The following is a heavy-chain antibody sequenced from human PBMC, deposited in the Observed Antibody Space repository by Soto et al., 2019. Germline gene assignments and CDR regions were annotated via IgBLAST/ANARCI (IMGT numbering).Heavy chain of an antibody. J-gene: IGHJ4*02. Sequence: GGSLRLSCAASVFTFSSYGMHWVRQAPGKGLEWVAVISYDGSNKYYADSVKGRFTISRDNSKNTLYLQMNSLRAEDTAVYYCAKDRGSYGSGSLDYWGQGTLVTVSS. CDR3: AKDRGSYGSGSLDY. CDR1: VFTFSSYG. D-gene: IGHD3-10*01. CDR2: ISYDGSNK. V-gene: IGHV3-30*18.